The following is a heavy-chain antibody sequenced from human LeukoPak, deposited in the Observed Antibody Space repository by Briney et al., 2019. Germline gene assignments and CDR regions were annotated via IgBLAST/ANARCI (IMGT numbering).Heavy chain of an antibody. V-gene: IGHV4-39*07. D-gene: IGHD2-15*01. Sequence: SETLSLTCTVSSGSISTSNYYWGWVRQPPGKALEWIGNIFYSGSTYYSPSLKSRVTISLDTSRNQFSLKLNSVTAADTAVYYCARVLRYCSGGNCYSGGLGYMDVWGKGTTVTISS. J-gene: IGHJ6*03. CDR3: ARVLRYCSGGNCYSGGLGYMDV. CDR2: IFYSGST. CDR1: SGSISTSNYY.